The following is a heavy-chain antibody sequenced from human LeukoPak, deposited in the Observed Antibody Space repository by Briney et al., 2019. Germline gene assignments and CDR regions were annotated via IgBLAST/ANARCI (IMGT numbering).Heavy chain of an antibody. J-gene: IGHJ4*02. Sequence: GGSLRLSCAASGFISDSYALSWVRQAPGKGLEWLSAISSGGTTYYADSVRGRFAISRDISKNTLFLQMNSLRADDTAVYYCAKDWASGNYFDHWGQGTLVTVSS. V-gene: IGHV3-23*01. CDR3: AKDWASGNYFDH. CDR2: ISSGGTT. D-gene: IGHD1-14*01. CDR1: GFISDSYA.